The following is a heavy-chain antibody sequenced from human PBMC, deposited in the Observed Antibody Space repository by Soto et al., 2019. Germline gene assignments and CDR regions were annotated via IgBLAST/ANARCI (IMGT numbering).Heavy chain of an antibody. CDR3: AKSRQQEDYYGMDV. Sequence: GGSLRLSCAASGFTFSSYGMHWVRQAPGKGLEWVAVISYDGSNIYYADSVKGRFTISRDNSKNTLYLQMNSLRAEDTAVYYCAKSRQQEDYYGMDVWGQGTTVTVSS. V-gene: IGHV3-30*18. CDR1: GFTFSSYG. J-gene: IGHJ6*02. CDR2: ISYDGSNI.